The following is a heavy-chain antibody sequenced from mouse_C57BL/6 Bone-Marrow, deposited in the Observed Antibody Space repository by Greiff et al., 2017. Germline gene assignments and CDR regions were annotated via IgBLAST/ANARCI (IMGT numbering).Heavy chain of an antibody. V-gene: IGHV1-19*01. CDR3: ASGVFDV. J-gene: IGHJ1*03. CDR2: INPYNGGT. CDR1: GYTFTDYY. Sequence: LVEPGASVKMSCTASGYTFTDYYMNWVKQSHGKSLEWIGVINPYNGGTSYNQKFKGKATLTVDKSSSTAYMELNSLTSEDSAVYYCASGVFDVWGTGTTVTVSS.